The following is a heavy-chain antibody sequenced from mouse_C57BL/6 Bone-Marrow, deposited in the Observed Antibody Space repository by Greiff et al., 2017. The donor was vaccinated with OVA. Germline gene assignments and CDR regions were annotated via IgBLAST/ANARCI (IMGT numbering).Heavy chain of an antibody. CDR2: IDPENGDT. CDR1: GFNIKDDY. J-gene: IGHJ2*01. V-gene: IGHV14-4*01. CDR3: TPVNSDY. Sequence: VHVKQSGAELVRPGASVKLSCTASGFNIKDDYMHWVKQRPEQGLEWIGWIDPENGDTEYASKFQGKATITADTSSNTAYLQLSSLTSEDTAVYYCTPVNSDYGGQGTTLTVSA. D-gene: IGHD1-3*01.